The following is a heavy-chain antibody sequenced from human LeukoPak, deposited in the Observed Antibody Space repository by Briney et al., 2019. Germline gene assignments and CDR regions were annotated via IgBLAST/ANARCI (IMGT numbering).Heavy chain of an antibody. CDR2: IWYDGSNK. Sequence: GGSLRLSCAASGFTFSSYGMHWVRQAPGKGLEWVAVIWYDGSNKYYADSVKGRFTISRDNSKNTLYLQMNSLRAEDTAVYYCAKPVGATIVRGGYFDYWGQGTLVTVSS. CDR1: GFTFSSYG. V-gene: IGHV3-30*02. D-gene: IGHD1-26*01. J-gene: IGHJ4*02. CDR3: AKPVGATIVRGGYFDY.